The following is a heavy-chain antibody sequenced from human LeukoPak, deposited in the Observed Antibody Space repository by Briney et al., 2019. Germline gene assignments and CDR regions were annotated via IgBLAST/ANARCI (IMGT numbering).Heavy chain of an antibody. D-gene: IGHD3-3*01. V-gene: IGHV1-18*01. CDR2: ISAYNGNT. CDR1: GYTFTSYG. Sequence: ASVKVSCKASGYTFTSYGISWVRQAPGQGLEWMGLISAYNGNTNYAQKLQGRVTMTTDTSTSTAYMELRSLRSDDTAVYYCARAPKDFWSGHEYYFDYWGQGTLVTVSS. CDR3: ARAPKDFWSGHEYYFDY. J-gene: IGHJ4*02.